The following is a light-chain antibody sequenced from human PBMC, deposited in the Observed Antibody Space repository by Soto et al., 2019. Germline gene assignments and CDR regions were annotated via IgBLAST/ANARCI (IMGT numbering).Light chain of an antibody. Sequence: EIVLTPSPGTLSLSPVERATLSCRASQSVSNSYLAWYQQKPGQAPRLLIYGATSRATGIPDRFSGRGSGTDSTLTISRVEPEDFAVYFCQQYATSWTFGQGTKVDIK. CDR1: QSVSNSY. CDR3: QQYATSWT. J-gene: IGKJ1*01. V-gene: IGKV3-20*01. CDR2: GAT.